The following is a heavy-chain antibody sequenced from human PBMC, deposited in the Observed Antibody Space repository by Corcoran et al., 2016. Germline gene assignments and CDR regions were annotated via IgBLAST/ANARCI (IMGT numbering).Heavy chain of an antibody. J-gene: IGHJ4*02. CDR1: GVTFSSYS. V-gene: IGHV3-48*02. D-gene: IGHD4-17*01. CDR3: ARGGHRATVVTPVDY. Sequence: EVQLVESGGGLVQPGGSLRLSCAASGVTFSSYSMNWVRQAPGKGLEWVSYISSSSSTIYYADSVKGRFTISRDNAKNSLYLQMNSLRDEDTAVYYCARGGHRATVVTPVDYWGQGTLVTVSS. CDR2: ISSSSSTI.